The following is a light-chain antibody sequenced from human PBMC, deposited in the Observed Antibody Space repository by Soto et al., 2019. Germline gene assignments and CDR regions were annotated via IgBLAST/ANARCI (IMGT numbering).Light chain of an antibody. V-gene: IGKV1-5*03. CDR3: QHYNSYSEA. J-gene: IGKJ1*01. CDR1: QSISSW. Sequence: DAQMTQAPSTVSASVGDRVSITCRASQSISSWLAWYQQKPGKAPKLLIYKASSLESGVPSRFSGSGSGTEFTLTISSLQPDDFATYYCQHYNSYSEAFGQGTKVDIK. CDR2: KAS.